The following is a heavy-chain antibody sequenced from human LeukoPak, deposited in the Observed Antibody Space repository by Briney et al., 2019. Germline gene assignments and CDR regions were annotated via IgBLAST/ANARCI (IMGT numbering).Heavy chain of an antibody. J-gene: IGHJ4*02. Sequence: GGSLRLSCAASGFTVSSNYMGWVRQAPGKGLVWVSRINSDGSSTSYADSVKGRFTISRDNAKNTLYLQMNSLRAEDTAVYYCARDSGYDFGTTVDYWGQGTLVTVSS. CDR3: ARDSGYDFGTTVDY. V-gene: IGHV3-74*01. CDR2: INSDGSST. D-gene: IGHD5-12*01. CDR1: GFTVSSNY.